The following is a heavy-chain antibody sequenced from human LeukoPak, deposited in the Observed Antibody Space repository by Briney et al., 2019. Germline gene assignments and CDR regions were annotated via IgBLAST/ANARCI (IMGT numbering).Heavy chain of an antibody. V-gene: IGHV3-30-3*01. J-gene: IGHJ4*02. CDR1: GFTFSSYA. Sequence: GGSLRLSCAASGFTFSSYAMHWVRQAPGKGLEWVAVISHDGSNKYYADSVKGRFTISRDNSKNTLYLQMNSLRAEDTAVYYCAARIVVVPAASFDYWGQGTLVTVSS. D-gene: IGHD2-2*01. CDR3: AARIVVVPAASFDY. CDR2: ISHDGSNK.